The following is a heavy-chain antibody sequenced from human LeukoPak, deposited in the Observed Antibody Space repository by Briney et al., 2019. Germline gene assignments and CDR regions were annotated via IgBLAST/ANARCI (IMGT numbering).Heavy chain of an antibody. CDR1: GGSISSYY. J-gene: IGHJ5*02. V-gene: IGHV4-59*12. CDR3: ARVKVVVITSWFDP. Sequence: SETLSLTCTVSGGSISSYYWSWIRQPPGKGLEWIGYIYYSGSTNYNPSLKSRVTISVDTSKNQFSLKLSSVTAADTAVYYCARVKVVVITSWFDPWGQGTLVTVSS. CDR2: IYYSGST. D-gene: IGHD3-22*01.